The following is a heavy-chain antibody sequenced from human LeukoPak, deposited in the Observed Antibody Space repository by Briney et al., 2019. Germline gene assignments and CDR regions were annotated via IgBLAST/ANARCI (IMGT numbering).Heavy chain of an antibody. CDR2: IYYSGST. D-gene: IGHD3-22*01. J-gene: IGHJ4*02. CDR3: ARATYYYDSSGYTTPVPPLGFDY. Sequence: SETLSLTCTVSGGSSSNYYWSWIRQPPGKGLEWIGFIYYSGSTNYNPSLKSRVTISVDTSKNQFSLKLSSVTAADTAVYYCARATYYYDSSGYTTPVPPLGFDYWGQGTPVTVSS. V-gene: IGHV4-59*08. CDR1: GGSSSNYY.